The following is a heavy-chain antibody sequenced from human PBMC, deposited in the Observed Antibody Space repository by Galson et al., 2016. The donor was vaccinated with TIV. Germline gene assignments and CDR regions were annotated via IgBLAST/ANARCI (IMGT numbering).Heavy chain of an antibody. V-gene: IGHV3-30*18. D-gene: IGHD4-17*01. CDR1: GFTFSDYG. J-gene: IGHJ4*02. CDR2: ISYDGSDQ. CDR3: AKDPRLYGDYFLHYFDY. Sequence: SLRLSCAASGFTFSDYGMHWVRQAPGKGLEWVAVISYDGSDQYYAGSVKGRFTISRDNSKNTLYLQMNSLRSDDTAMYYCAKDPRLYGDYFLHYFDYWGQGTLVTGSS.